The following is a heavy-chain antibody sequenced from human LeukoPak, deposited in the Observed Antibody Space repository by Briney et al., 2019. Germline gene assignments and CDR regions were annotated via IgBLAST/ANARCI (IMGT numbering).Heavy chain of an antibody. Sequence: GGSLRLSCAASGFTFSNYAMSWVRQAPGKGLEWVSSISGTGGSTYYADSVKGRFTISRDNSNNTLFLQMNSLRAEDTAVYYCARIEDVTRGYSHAYYFDYWGQGTLVTVSS. CDR2: ISGTGGST. CDR3: ARIEDVTRGYSHAYYFDY. CDR1: GFTFSNYA. D-gene: IGHD5-18*01. J-gene: IGHJ4*02. V-gene: IGHV3-23*01.